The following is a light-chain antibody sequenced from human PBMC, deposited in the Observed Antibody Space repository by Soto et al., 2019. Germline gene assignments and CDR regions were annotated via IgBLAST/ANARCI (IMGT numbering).Light chain of an antibody. V-gene: IGLV3-21*02. Sequence: SYELTQPPSVSVAPGQTARITCGGDNIGSQSVHWYQQRPNQAPVLVVYDDSDRPSGIPERFSGSNSGNTATLTISRVEAGDEADFYCQVCHSSNDHCVFGSGTNLTVL. J-gene: IGLJ1*01. CDR1: NIGSQS. CDR2: DDS. CDR3: QVCHSSNDHCV.